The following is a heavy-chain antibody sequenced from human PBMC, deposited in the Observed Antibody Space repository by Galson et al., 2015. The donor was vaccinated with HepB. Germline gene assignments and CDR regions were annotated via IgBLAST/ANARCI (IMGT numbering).Heavy chain of an antibody. CDR3: ARDSAGWGSYFFYYFEY. V-gene: IGHV1-69*01. CDR2: IIPMFGTP. D-gene: IGHD3-16*01. Sequence: SCKASGGTFSSYAISWVLQAPAQGLEWMGGIIPMFGTPKYAQKFQGRVTITADESTNTAYMELSGLRSEDTAVYYCARDSAGWGSYFFYYFEYWGQGTLVTVSS. CDR1: GGTFSSYA. J-gene: IGHJ4*02.